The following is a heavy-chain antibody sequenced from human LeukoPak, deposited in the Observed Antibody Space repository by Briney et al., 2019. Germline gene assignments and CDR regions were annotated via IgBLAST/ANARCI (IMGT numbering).Heavy chain of an antibody. CDR1: GFTFSSYA. J-gene: IGHJ6*02. Sequence: GGSPRLSCAASGFTFSSYAVSWVRQAPGKGLEWVSAISGRGINTHYAASVKGRFDISRDNSRDTVYLQMNSLRAEDTAIYYCAKDIRRGSGTHYYYYGMDVWGQGTAVTVSS. CDR3: AKDIRRGSGTHYYYYGMDV. CDR2: ISGRGINT. V-gene: IGHV3-23*01. D-gene: IGHD3-10*01.